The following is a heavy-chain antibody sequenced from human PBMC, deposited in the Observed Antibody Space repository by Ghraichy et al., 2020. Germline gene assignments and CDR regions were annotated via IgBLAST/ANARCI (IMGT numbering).Heavy chain of an antibody. CDR2: IKSKPDGETT. V-gene: IGHV3-15*01. Sequence: GGSLRLSCAGSGFIFSNAWMTWVRQAAGKGLEWVGRIKSKPDGETTDYAAPVRGRFIISRDDSKNTLYLQMNSLKTEDTALYYCTTHLVGWLPPVWGQGTLVTVSS. J-gene: IGHJ4*02. D-gene: IGHD5-12*01. CDR3: TTHLVGWLPPV. CDR1: GFIFSNAW.